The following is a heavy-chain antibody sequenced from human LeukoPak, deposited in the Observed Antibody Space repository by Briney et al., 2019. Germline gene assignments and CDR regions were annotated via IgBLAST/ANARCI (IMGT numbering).Heavy chain of an antibody. D-gene: IGHD2-15*01. CDR3: ARLVPPGGGDCTGSNCHTVYYFDY. CDR2: MYHTGSTV. J-gene: IGHJ4*02. V-gene: IGHV4-38-2*02. CDR1: GYSISRGYY. Sequence: PSETLSLTCTASGYSISRGYYWGWIRQPPGKGLEWIGSMYHTGSTVSYTPSLKSRVTISVDTSKNQFSLNLNSVTAADTAVYYCARLVPPGGGDCTGSNCHTVYYFDYWGQGTLVTVSS.